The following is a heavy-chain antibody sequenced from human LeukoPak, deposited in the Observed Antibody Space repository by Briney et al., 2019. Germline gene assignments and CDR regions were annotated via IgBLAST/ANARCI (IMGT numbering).Heavy chain of an antibody. Sequence: GGSLRLSCAASGFTFSSYSMNWVRQAPGKGLECVSSISSSSSYIYYADSVKSRFTISRDNAKNSLYLQMNSLRAEDTAVYYCARAAVTTPWAWYFDYWGQGTLVTVSS. CDR1: GFTFSSYS. D-gene: IGHD4-17*01. CDR2: ISSSSSYI. V-gene: IGHV3-21*01. CDR3: ARAAVTTPWAWYFDY. J-gene: IGHJ4*02.